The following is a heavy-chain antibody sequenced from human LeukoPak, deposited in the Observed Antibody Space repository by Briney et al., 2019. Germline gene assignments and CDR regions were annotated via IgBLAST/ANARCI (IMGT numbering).Heavy chain of an antibody. CDR2: IY. J-gene: IGHJ5*02. CDR1: GGSVTSGGFY. Sequence: SETLSLTCSVSGGSVTSGGFYWGWLRQPPGKGPEWIATIYYYNPSLQSRVTISIDTSKDQFSLRLTSVTATDTAVYHCARHSGSGSLSRPFDPWGQGTLVTVSS. CDR3: ARHSGSGSLSRPFDP. D-gene: IGHD3-10*01. V-gene: IGHV4-39*01.